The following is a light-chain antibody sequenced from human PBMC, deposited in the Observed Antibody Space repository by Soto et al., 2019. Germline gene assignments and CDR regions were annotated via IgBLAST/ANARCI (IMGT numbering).Light chain of an antibody. CDR3: VSFEGGTSV. J-gene: IGLJ1*01. CDR2: DVN. V-gene: IGLV2-8*01. CDR1: SSDVGAYIF. Sequence: QSALTQPPSASGSPGQSVTISCTGTSSDVGAYIFVSWYQQHPGKAPKLMIYDVNRRPSGVPDRFSGSKSGNTASLTVSGIQAEDQADYSCVSFEGGTSVSGTGTKVTVL.